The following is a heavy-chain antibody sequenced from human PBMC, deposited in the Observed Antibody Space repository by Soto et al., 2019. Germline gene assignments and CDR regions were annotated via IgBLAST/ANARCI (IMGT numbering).Heavy chain of an antibody. D-gene: IGHD4-17*01. V-gene: IGHV4-34*01. Sequence: QVQLQQWGAGLLKPSETLSLTCAVYGGSFSGYYWSWVRQSPRKGLEWIGEINHSGSTNYNPSLKSLPTISVDTPKNQFSLKLSSVTAADTALYYCVACDYGDYPRYWGQGSLVTVSS. CDR2: INHSGST. CDR1: GGSFSGYY. CDR3: VACDYGDYPRY. J-gene: IGHJ4*02.